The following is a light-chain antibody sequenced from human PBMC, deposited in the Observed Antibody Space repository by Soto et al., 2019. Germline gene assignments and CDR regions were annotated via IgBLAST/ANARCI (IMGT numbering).Light chain of an antibody. J-gene: IGLJ2*01. CDR2: DNN. CDR3: GTWDSCLSAHVV. Sequence: QSVLTQPPSVSAAPGQKVTISCSGSSSNIVNNYVSWYQQLPGTAPKLLIYDNNKRPSGIPDRFSGSKSGTSATLGITGLQTGDEADYYCGTWDSCLSAHVVFGGGTKLTVL. V-gene: IGLV1-51*01. CDR1: SSNIVNNY.